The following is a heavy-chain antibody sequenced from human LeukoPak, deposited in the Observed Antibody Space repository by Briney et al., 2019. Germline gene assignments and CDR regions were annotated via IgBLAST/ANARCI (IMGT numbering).Heavy chain of an antibody. CDR1: GYTFTGYY. V-gene: IGHV1-2*02. J-gene: IGHJ4*02. CDR3: ARHVIAAAGSPFDY. CDR2: INPKSGDT. D-gene: IGHD6-13*01. Sequence: ASVKVSCKASGYTFTGYYMHWVRQAPGQGLEWMGWINPKSGDTNFAQNFQGRVTMTRDTSITTAYMELSSLRSDDTAVYYCARHVIAAAGSPFDYWGQGTLVTVSS.